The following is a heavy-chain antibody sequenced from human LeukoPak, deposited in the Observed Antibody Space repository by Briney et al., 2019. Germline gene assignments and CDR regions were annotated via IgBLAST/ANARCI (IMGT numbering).Heavy chain of an antibody. CDR2: MNPNSGNT. CDR3: ARESPEDVFDY. CDR1: GYTFTSYD. Sequence: ASVKVSCKASGYTFTSYDINWVRQATGQGLEWMGWMNPNSGNTGYAQKFQGRVTMTRGTSISTAYMELSRLRSDDTAVYYCARESPEDVFDYWGQGTLVTVSS. V-gene: IGHV1-8*01. J-gene: IGHJ4*02.